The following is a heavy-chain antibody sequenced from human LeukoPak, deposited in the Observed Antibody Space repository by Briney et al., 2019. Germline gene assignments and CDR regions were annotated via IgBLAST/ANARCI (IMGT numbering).Heavy chain of an antibody. CDR3: ARVYQWLPNDPYYMDV. CDR1: GGTFSSYA. V-gene: IGHV1-2*02. D-gene: IGHD5-24*01. J-gene: IGHJ6*03. Sequence: GASVKVSCKASGGTFSSYAISWVRQAPGQGLEWMGWINPNSGGTNYAQKFQGRVTMTRDTSISTAYMELSRLRSDDTAVYYCARVYQWLPNDPYYMDVWGKGTTVTVSS. CDR2: INPNSGGT.